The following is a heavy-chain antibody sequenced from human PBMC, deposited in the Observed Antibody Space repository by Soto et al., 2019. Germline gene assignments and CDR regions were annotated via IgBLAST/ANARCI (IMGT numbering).Heavy chain of an antibody. J-gene: IGHJ6*02. CDR3: ARGQLVWYGDLTPYHRDMDV. V-gene: IGHV4-34*02. CDR1: GGSFDDFY. D-gene: IGHD3-10*01. CDR2: ISHDGGT. Sequence: QVQLQQWGAGLLRPSETLSLTCAFYGGSFDDFYWSWVRQSPGKGLEWVGEISHDGGTNHIPSLPSRASISVDTSKNQFSLHLRSVTAADTGLYYCARGQLVWYGDLTPYHRDMDVWGQGTTVTVSS.